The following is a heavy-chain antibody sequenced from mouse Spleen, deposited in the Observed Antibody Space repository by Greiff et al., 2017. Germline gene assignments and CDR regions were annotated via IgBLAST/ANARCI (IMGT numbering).Heavy chain of an antibody. CDR3: ARRITTVVGGYFDY. D-gene: IGHD1-1*01. Sequence: VQLQQSGAELVRPGASVKLSCKASGYTFTDYYINWVKQRPGQGLEWIARIYPGSGNTYYNEKFKGKATLTAEKSSSTAYMQLSSLTSEDSAVYFCARRITTVVGGYFDYWGQGTTLTVSS. V-gene: IGHV1-76*01. CDR1: GYTFTDYY. CDR2: IYPGSGNT. J-gene: IGHJ2*01.